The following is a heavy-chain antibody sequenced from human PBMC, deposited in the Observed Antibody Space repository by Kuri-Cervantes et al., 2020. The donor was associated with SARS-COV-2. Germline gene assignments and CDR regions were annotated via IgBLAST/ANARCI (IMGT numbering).Heavy chain of an antibody. V-gene: IGHV3-64*01. CDR2: ISSNGGST. CDR1: GFTFSSYA. D-gene: IGHD3-22*01. CDR3: AKDIPKITMILIAIFKDSYAMDV. J-gene: IGHJ6*02. Sequence: GESLKISCAASGFTFSSYAMHWVRQAPGKGLEYVSAISSNGGSTYYANSVKGRFTISRDNSKNTLYLQMGSLRAEDMAAYYCAKDIPKITMILIAIFKDSYAMDVWGQGTTVTVSS.